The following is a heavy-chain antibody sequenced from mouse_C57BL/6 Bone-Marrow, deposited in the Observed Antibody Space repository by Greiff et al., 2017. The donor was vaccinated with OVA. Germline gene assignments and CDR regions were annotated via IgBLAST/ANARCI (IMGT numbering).Heavy chain of an antibody. CDR2: IDPETGGT. Sequence: QVQLHQSGAELVRPGASVTLSCKASGYTFTDYEMHWVKQTPVHGLEWIGAIDPETGGTAYNQKFKGKAILTADKSSSTAYMELRSLTSEDSAVYYCTRRYGSSYGFAYWGQGTLVTVSA. D-gene: IGHD1-1*01. CDR3: TRRYGSSYGFAY. J-gene: IGHJ3*01. CDR1: GYTFTDYE. V-gene: IGHV1-15*01.